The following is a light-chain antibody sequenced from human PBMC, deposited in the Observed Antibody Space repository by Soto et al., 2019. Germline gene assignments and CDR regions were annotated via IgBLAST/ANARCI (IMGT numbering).Light chain of an antibody. CDR3: QQYNNWPGYT. V-gene: IGKV3-15*01. Sequence: EIVMTQSPATLSVSLEDTATLSCRTSQSVTNYLAWYQQKPGQAPRLLIYGASTRATGIPARFSGSGSETEFTLTISSLHSEDFAFYYCQQYNNWPGYTFGQGTKLEIK. CDR2: GAS. CDR1: QSVTNY. J-gene: IGKJ2*01.